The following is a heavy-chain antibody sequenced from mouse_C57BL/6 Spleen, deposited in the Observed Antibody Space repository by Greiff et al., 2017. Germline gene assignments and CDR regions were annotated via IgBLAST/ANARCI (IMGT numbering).Heavy chain of an antibody. J-gene: IGHJ1*03. CDR2: IWSDGST. D-gene: IGHD2-1*01. V-gene: IGHV2-6-1*01. CDR3: ARHGPYGNYEYFDV. CDR1: GFSLTSYG. Sequence: VQGVESGPGLVAPSQSLSITCTVSGFSLTSYGVHWVRQPPGKGLEWLVVIWSDGSTTYNSALKSRLSISKDNSKSQVFLKMNSLQTDDTAMYYCARHGPYGNYEYFDVWGTGTTVTVSS.